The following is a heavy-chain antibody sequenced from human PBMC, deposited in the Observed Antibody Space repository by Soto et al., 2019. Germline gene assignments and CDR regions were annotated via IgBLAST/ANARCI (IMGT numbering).Heavy chain of an antibody. Sequence: SETLPLTCTVSGRSITSSSYYWGWIRQPPGKGLEWIGSIYYSGSTYYNPSLKSRVTISVDTSKNQFSLKLSSVTAADTAVYYCATQEVGGSYVYTFDPWGQGTLVTVS. CDR3: ATQEVGGSYVYTFDP. D-gene: IGHD1-26*01. J-gene: IGHJ5*02. CDR1: GRSITSSSYY. CDR2: IYYSGST. V-gene: IGHV4-39*01.